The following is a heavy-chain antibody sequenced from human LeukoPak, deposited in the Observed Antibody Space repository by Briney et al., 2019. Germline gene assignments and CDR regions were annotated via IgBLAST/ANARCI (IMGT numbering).Heavy chain of an antibody. CDR1: AFTFSSYG. CDR2: ISYDGSNE. Sequence: PGGSLRLSCAASAFTFSSYGIHWVRQAPGKGLEWVAVISYDGSNEYYADSVKGRFTISRDNSKNTLYLQMNSLRGEDTAMYYCAKDRFPYGSGTTYYFDYWGQGTLVTVSS. J-gene: IGHJ4*02. V-gene: IGHV3-30*18. D-gene: IGHD3-10*01. CDR3: AKDRFPYGSGTTYYFDY.